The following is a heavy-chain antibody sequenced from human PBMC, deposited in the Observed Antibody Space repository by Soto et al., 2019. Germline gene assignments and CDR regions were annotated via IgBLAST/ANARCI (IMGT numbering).Heavy chain of an antibody. D-gene: IGHD3-16*01. V-gene: IGHV3-9*01. CDR1: GFTFDDYA. Sequence: EVQLVESGGGLVQPGRSLRLSCAASGFTFDDYAMHWVRQAPGKGLEWVSGISWNSGSIGYADSVKGRFTISRDNAKNSLYLQMNSLRAEDTALYYCAKGSRGGTPDYWGQGTLVTVSS. CDR3: AKGSRGGTPDY. J-gene: IGHJ4*02. CDR2: ISWNSGSI.